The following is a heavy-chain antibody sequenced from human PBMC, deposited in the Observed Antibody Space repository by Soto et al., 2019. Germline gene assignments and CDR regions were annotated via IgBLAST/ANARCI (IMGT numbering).Heavy chain of an antibody. V-gene: IGHV3-30*18. CDR1: GFTFSSYG. CDR2: ISYDGSNK. D-gene: IGHD6-13*01. CDR3: AKDQGGVAAADPVYYYYGMDV. J-gene: IGHJ6*02. Sequence: GGSLRLSCAASGFTFSSYGMHWVRQAPGKGLEWVAVISYDGSNKYYADSVKGRFTISRDNSKNTLYLQMNSLRAEDTAVYYCAKDQGGVAAADPVYYYYGMDVWGQGTTVTVSS.